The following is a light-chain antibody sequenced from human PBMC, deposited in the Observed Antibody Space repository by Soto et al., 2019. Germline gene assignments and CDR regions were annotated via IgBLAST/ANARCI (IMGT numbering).Light chain of an antibody. CDR2: ATS. CDR1: QSFNSRY. CDR3: QQYGSAPWT. Sequence: EIVLAQSPGTLSLSPGDRATLSCRASQSFNSRYLAWFQQRPGQAPRLLIYATSSRAADIPDRFSGSGSGTDFTLTINRLEPEDFAVYYCQQYGSAPWTFGQVTKVEIK. V-gene: IGKV3-20*01. J-gene: IGKJ1*01.